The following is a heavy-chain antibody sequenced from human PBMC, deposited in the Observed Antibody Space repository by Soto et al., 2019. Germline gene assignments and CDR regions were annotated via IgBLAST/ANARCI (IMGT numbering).Heavy chain of an antibody. Sequence: SETLSLTCTVSGGSISSSSYYWGWIRQPPGKGLEWIGSIYYSGSTYYNPSLKSRVTISVDTSKNQFSLKLSSVTAADTAVYYCARRGSSSPVYYYYYGMDVWGQGTTVTVSS. J-gene: IGHJ6*02. CDR2: IYYSGST. D-gene: IGHD6-6*01. CDR3: ARRGSSSPVYYYYYGMDV. V-gene: IGHV4-39*01. CDR1: GGSISSSSYY.